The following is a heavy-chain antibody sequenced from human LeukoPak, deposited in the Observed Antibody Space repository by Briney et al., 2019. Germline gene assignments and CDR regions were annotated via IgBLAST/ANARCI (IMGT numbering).Heavy chain of an antibody. CDR3: ARGAYSSGWAYFDH. CDR2: ISFSVNTK. D-gene: IGHD6-19*01. Sequence: GGSLRLSCAASGFTFSDYSMNWVRQAPGKGLEWVSYISFSVNTKYYGDSVKGRFTISRDNAKNSLYLHIDSLRAEDTAVYYCARGAYSSGWAYFDHWGQGTLVTVSS. CDR1: GFTFSDYS. J-gene: IGHJ4*02. V-gene: IGHV3-48*04.